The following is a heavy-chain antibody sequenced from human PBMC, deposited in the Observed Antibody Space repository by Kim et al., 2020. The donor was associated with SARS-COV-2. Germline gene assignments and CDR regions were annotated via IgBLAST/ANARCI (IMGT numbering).Heavy chain of an antibody. Sequence: GGSLRLSCAASGFTFSSYAMSWVRQAPGKGLEWVSAISGSGGSTYYADSVKGRFTISRDNSKNTLYLQMNSLRAEDTAVYYCAKFRSDCSGGSCYPKWGQGTLVTVSS. V-gene: IGHV3-23*01. CDR2: ISGSGGST. CDR1: GFTFSSYA. CDR3: AKFRSDCSGGSCYPK. D-gene: IGHD2-15*01. J-gene: IGHJ4*02.